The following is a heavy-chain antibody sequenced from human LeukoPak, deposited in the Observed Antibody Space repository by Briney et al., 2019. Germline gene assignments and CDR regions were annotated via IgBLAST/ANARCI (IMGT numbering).Heavy chain of an antibody. CDR1: GYTFTSYD. CDR2: MNPNSGNT. Sequence: ASVKVSCKASGYTFTSYDINWVRQATGQGLEWMGWMNPNSGNTGYAQKFQGRVTMTRNTSISTAYMELSSLRSEDTAVYYCARVGQQLVPRYFDYWGQGTLVTVSS. CDR3: ARVGQQLVPRYFDY. V-gene: IGHV1-8*01. J-gene: IGHJ4*02. D-gene: IGHD6-13*01.